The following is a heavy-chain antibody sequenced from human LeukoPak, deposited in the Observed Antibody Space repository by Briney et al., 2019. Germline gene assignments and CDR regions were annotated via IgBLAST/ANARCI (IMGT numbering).Heavy chain of an antibody. CDR3: ARAPPLYGLHYYYYGMDV. J-gene: IGHJ6*02. V-gene: IGHV3-11*01. Sequence: SGGSLRLSCAASGFTFSDYYMSWIRQAPGKGLEWVSYISSSGSTIYYADSVKGRFTISRDNAKNSLYLQMNSLRAEDTAVYYCARAPPLYGLHYYYYGMDVWGQGTTVTVSS. CDR1: GFTFSDYY. D-gene: IGHD3-10*01. CDR2: ISSSGSTI.